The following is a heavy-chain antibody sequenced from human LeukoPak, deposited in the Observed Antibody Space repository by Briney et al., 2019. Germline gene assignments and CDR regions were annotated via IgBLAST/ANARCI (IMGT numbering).Heavy chain of an antibody. CDR3: ARDMMWFGEEYYYYGMDV. J-gene: IGHJ6*02. V-gene: IGHV1-69*05. Sequence: ASVKVSCKASGGTFSSYAISWVRQAPGQGLEWMGGIIPIFGTANYAQKFQGRVTMTRDTSTSTVYMELSSLRSEDTAVYYCARDMMWFGEEYYYYGMDVWGQGTTVTVSS. CDR2: IIPIFGTA. CDR1: GGTFSSYA. D-gene: IGHD3-10*01.